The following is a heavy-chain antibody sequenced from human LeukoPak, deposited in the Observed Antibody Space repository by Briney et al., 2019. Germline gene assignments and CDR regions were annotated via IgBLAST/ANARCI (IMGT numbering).Heavy chain of an antibody. CDR1: EFTFCSYS. Sequence: PGGSLRLSCAASEFTFCSYSMNWVRQAPGKGLEWISYISGNSGSIYDADSVRGRFTISRDNTKNSLYLQMDSLTADDTAVYFCACLRGPSDYWGQGTLVTVSS. CDR3: ACLRGPSDY. D-gene: IGHD4-17*01. CDR2: ISGNSGSI. V-gene: IGHV3-21*05. J-gene: IGHJ4*02.